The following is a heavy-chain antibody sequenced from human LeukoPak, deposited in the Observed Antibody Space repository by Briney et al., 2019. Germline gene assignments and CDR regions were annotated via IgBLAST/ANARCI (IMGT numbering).Heavy chain of an antibody. V-gene: IGHV3-30-3*01. CDR3: ARGSFYYDGSGYTGYFDY. CDR1: GFTFSSYA. CDR2: ISYDGSNK. Sequence: GGSLRLSCAASGFTFSSYAMHWVRQAPGKGLEWVAVISYDGSNKYYADSVKGRFTISRDNSKNTLYLQMNSLRAEDTAVYYCARGSFYYDGSGYTGYFDYWGQGTLVTVPS. D-gene: IGHD3-22*01. J-gene: IGHJ4*02.